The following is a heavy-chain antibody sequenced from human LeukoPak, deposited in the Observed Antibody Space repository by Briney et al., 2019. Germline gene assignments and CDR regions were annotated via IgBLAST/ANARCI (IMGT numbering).Heavy chain of an antibody. CDR3: ARDRDYGDYYYYMDV. Sequence: SETLSLTCTVSGGSISSYSWSWIRQPPGKGLEWIGYIYYSGSTNYNPSLKSRVTISVDTSKNQFSLKLSSVTAADTAVYYCARDRDYGDYYYYMDVWGKGTTVTVSS. J-gene: IGHJ6*03. D-gene: IGHD4-17*01. CDR2: IYYSGST. V-gene: IGHV4-59*01. CDR1: GGSISSYS.